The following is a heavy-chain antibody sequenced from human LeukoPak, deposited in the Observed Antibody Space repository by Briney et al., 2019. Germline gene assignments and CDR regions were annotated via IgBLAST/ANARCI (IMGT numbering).Heavy chain of an antibody. CDR2: ISRGSDHI. CDR3: ARPYDTRGYFPDY. D-gene: IGHD3-22*01. V-gene: IGHV3-21*01. Sequence: GGSLRLSCAASGFTFSSYAMNWVRQAQGKGLEWVSSISRGSDHIFYADSMKGRFTISRDNAKNSLYLQMNSLGAEDTAVYYCARPYDTRGYFPDYWGQGTLVTVSS. J-gene: IGHJ4*02. CDR1: GFTFSSYA.